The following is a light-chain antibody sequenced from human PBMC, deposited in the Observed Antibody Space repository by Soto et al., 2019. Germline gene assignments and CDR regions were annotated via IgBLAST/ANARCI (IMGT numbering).Light chain of an antibody. J-gene: IGKJ1*01. CDR2: DAS. Sequence: EIVLTQSPGTLSLSPGEGATLSCRSSQSVSSNYLAWYQQKPGQAPRLLIYDASSKATGGPDRFSGSGSGTDFTLTISRLEPEDFAVYYCQQYGSSPSTFGQGTKVEIK. V-gene: IGKV3-20*01. CDR1: QSVSSNY. CDR3: QQYGSSPST.